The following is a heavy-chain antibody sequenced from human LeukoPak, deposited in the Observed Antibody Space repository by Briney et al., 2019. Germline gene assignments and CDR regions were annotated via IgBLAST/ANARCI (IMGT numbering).Heavy chain of an antibody. D-gene: IGHD3-10*02. CDR3: AELGITMIGGI. CDR2: ISSSGSTI. J-gene: IGHJ6*04. CDR1: GFTVSSNY. V-gene: IGHV3-11*04. Sequence: GGSLRLSCAASGFTVSSNYMSWVRQAPGKGLEWVSYISSSGSTIYYADSVKGRFTISRDNAKNSLYLQMNSLRAEDTAVYYCAELGITMIGGIWGKGTTVTISS.